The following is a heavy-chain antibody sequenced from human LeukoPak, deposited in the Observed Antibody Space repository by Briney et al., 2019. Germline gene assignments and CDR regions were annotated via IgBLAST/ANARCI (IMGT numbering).Heavy chain of an antibody. V-gene: IGHV4-4*07. J-gene: IGHJ5*02. CDR1: GGSISSYY. Sequence: PSEALSLTCTVSGGSISSYYWSWIRQPAGKGLEWIGRIYTSGSTNYNPSLKSRVTMSGDTSKNQFSLKLSSVTAADTAVYYCARDPMSYCSSTSCPLGFDPWGQGTLVTVSS. CDR3: ARDPMSYCSSTSCPLGFDP. D-gene: IGHD2-2*01. CDR2: IYTSGST.